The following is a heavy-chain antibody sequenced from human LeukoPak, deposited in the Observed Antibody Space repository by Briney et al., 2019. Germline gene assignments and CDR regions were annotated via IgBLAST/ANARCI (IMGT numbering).Heavy chain of an antibody. D-gene: IGHD3-9*01. CDR1: GFTFSAFG. J-gene: IGHJ4*02. CDR3: VKYAAGKKYFGDY. Sequence: GGSLRLSCAASGFTFSAFGMHWVRQAPGKGLEWVAFIHYDGRDKYYADSVRGRFTISRDNSQNMLFLQMDSLRVEDTAVYYCVKYAAGKKYFGDYWGQGILVSVSS. V-gene: IGHV3-30*02. CDR2: IHYDGRDK.